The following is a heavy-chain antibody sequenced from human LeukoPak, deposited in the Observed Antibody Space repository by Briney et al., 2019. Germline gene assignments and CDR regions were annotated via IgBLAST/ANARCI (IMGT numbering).Heavy chain of an antibody. CDR2: INAHSGNP. J-gene: IGHJ4*02. Sequence: ASVKVSCKASGYTFTSYGISWVRQAPGQGPEWMGWINAHSGNPTHAQGFTGRFVFSLDPAISTAYLQINNLKPEDTGVYYCARGRPLLDSWGQGTLVIVSS. CDR1: GYTFTSYG. CDR3: ARGRPLLDS. V-gene: IGHV7-4-1*02.